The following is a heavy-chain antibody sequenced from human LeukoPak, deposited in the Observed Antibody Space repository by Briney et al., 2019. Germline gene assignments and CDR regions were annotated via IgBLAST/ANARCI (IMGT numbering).Heavy chain of an antibody. CDR3: ANINYDILTGYYPPDY. CDR2: ISGSGGST. D-gene: IGHD3-9*01. CDR1: GFPFSSYA. V-gene: IGHV3-23*01. Sequence: GGSLRLSCAASGFPFSSYAMSWVRQAPGKGLEWVSAISGSGGSTYYADSVKGWFTISRDNSKNTLYLQMNSLRAEDTAVYYCANINYDILTGYYPPDYWGQGTLVTVSS. J-gene: IGHJ4*02.